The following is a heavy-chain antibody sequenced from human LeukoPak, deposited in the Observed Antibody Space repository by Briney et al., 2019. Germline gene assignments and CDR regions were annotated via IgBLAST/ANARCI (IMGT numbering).Heavy chain of an antibody. V-gene: IGHV4-34*01. CDR3: ARGYSLDY. Sequence: PSETLSLTCAVYGGSFSGYYWSWIRQPPGKGLEWIGEINHSGSTSYNPSLKSRVTISVDTSKNQFSLKLSSVTAADTAVYYCARGYSLDYWGQGTLVTVSS. D-gene: IGHD5-18*01. CDR1: GGSFSGYY. CDR2: INHSGST. J-gene: IGHJ4*02.